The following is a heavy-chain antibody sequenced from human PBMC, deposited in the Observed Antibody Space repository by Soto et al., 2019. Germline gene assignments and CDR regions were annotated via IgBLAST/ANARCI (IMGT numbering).Heavy chain of an antibody. D-gene: IGHD3-10*01. CDR3: ARGPAVTLITMVRGVINYGMDV. CDR1: GGSISSYY. V-gene: IGHV4-59*01. Sequence: SETLSLTCTVSGGSISSYYWSWIRQPPGKGLEWIGYIYYSGSTNYNPSLKSRVTISVDTSKNQFSLKLSSVTAADTAVYYCARGPAVTLITMVRGVINYGMDVWGQGTAVTVSS. CDR2: IYYSGST. J-gene: IGHJ6*02.